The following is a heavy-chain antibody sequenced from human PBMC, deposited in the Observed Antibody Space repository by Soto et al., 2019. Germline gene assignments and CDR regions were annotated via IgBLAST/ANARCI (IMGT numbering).Heavy chain of an antibody. Sequence: GGSLRLSCVASGFTVSSTYMNWVRQAPGKGLEWLSVINSGGATYYADSVKGRFTISRDNSKSTLYLQMNSLRAEDTAVYYCARDSYSLGLWGLGTLVTVSS. CDR2: INSGGAT. CDR1: GFTVSSTY. J-gene: IGHJ4*02. CDR3: ARDSYSLGL. D-gene: IGHD2-15*01. V-gene: IGHV3-66*01.